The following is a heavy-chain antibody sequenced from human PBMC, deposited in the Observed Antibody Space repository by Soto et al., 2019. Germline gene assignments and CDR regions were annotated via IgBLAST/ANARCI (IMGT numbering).Heavy chain of an antibody. CDR1: GYTFTDYY. CDR3: ARGVSGWSPFDF. V-gene: IGHV1-2*04. D-gene: IGHD6-19*01. Sequence: QVQLVQSGAEVKKPGASVKVSCKASGYTFTDYYVHWVRQAPGQGLEWMGWINPNSGVTNYAQKFQGWVTLTRDTSGSTDYMELNRLKSDDTAVFFCARGVSGWSPFDFWGQGTLVTVSS. CDR2: INPNSGVT. J-gene: IGHJ4*02.